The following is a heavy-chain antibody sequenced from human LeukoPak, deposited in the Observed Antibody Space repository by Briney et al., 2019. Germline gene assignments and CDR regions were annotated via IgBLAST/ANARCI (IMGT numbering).Heavy chain of an antibody. CDR2: IKQDGGEK. J-gene: IGHJ2*01. D-gene: IGHD4-17*01. V-gene: IGHV3-7*01. CDR3: ARKLGGFGDYGWYFDL. CDR1: GLTFSSYW. Sequence: GGSLRLSCAASGLTFSSYWINWVRQAPGKGLEWEANIKQDGGEKYYVDSVKGRFTISRDNTKNSLYLQIDSLRAEDTAVYYCARKLGGFGDYGWYFDLWGRGTLVTVSS.